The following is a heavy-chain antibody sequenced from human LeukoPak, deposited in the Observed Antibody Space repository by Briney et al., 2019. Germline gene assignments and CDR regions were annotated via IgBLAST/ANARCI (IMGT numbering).Heavy chain of an antibody. Sequence: GASVKVSCKASGYTFNDYYIHWVRQAPGQGLEWMGGIIPIFGTANYAQKFQGRVTITADESTSTAYMKLSSLTSEDTAVYYCARVGYSGTSVYYWGQGTLVTVSS. CDR1: GYTFNDYY. D-gene: IGHD5-12*01. CDR2: IIPIFGTA. J-gene: IGHJ4*02. V-gene: IGHV1-69*13. CDR3: ARVGYSGTSVYY.